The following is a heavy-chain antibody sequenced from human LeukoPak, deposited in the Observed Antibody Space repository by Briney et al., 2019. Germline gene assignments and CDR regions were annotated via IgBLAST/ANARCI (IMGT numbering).Heavy chain of an antibody. J-gene: IGHJ4*02. D-gene: IGHD5-18*01. CDR3: ARVPAGYNYGYWFDY. CDR1: GGSFSGYY. Sequence: SETLSLTCAVYGGSFSGYYWSWIRQPPGKGLEWIGSIYYSGSTFDNPSLKSRVTISVDTSKNQFSLKLTSVTAADTAVYYCARVPAGYNYGYWFDYWGQGTLVTVSS. V-gene: IGHV4-34*01. CDR2: IYYSGST.